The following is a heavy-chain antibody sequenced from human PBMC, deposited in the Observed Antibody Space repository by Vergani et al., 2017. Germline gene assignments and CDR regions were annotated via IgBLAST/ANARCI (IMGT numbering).Heavy chain of an antibody. Sequence: EVQLVQSGAEVKKPGESLRISCKGSGYSFTNYWIGWVRPMPGKGLEWMGIIYPGDSDITYNPSFQGQVTISADKSIGTAYLQWNSLKASDTAIYYCARRGYYNYDPPDYWGQGTLVTVSS. CDR1: GYSFTNYW. CDR3: ARRGYYNYDPPDY. D-gene: IGHD3-3*01. J-gene: IGHJ4*02. CDR2: IYPGDSDI. V-gene: IGHV5-51*03.